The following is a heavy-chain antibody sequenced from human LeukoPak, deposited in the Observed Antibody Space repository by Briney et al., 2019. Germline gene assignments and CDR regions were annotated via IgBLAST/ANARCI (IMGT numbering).Heavy chain of an antibody. D-gene: IGHD5-24*01. CDR2: IGRNASSK. CDR1: GFTFSSYE. CDR3: AKDGTRRDAYLWYFDL. V-gene: IGHV3-48*03. Sequence: GGSLRLSCAASGFTFSSYERNWVRQAPGKGLEWVAYIGRNASSKYNPDSVKGRFTISRHNSKNPLYLQMNSLRAEDTAVYYCAKDGTRRDAYLWYFDLWGRGTLVTVSS. J-gene: IGHJ2*01.